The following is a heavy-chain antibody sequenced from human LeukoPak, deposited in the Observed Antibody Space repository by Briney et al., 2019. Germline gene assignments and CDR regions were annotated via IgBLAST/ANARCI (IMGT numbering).Heavy chain of an antibody. J-gene: IGHJ4*02. CDR2: IYWDDDK. V-gene: IGHV2-5*02. CDR3: AHSYSPRTPRITMVRGVIITSFDY. D-gene: IGHD3-10*01. CDR1: GFSLSTSGVG. Sequence: SGPTLVNPTQTLTLTCTFSGFSLSTSGVGVGWIRQPPEKALEWLALIYWDDDKRYSPSLKSRITITKDTSKNQVVLTMTNMDPVDTATYYCAHSYSPRTPRITMVRGVIITSFDYWGQGTLVTVSS.